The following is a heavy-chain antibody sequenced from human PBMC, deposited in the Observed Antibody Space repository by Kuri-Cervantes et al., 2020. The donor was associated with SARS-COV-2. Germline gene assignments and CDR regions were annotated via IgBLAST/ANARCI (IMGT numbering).Heavy chain of an antibody. CDR3: ARGSRDLGITMIES. CDR1: GGSFSGYY. D-gene: IGHD3-22*01. J-gene: IGHJ4*02. CDR2: INHSGST. V-gene: IGHV4-34*01. Sequence: SETLSLTCAVYGGSFSGYYWSWIRQPPGKGLEWIGEINHSGSTNYNPSLKSRVTISVDTSKNQFSLKLSSVTAADTAVYYCARGSRDLGITMIESWGQGTLVTVSS.